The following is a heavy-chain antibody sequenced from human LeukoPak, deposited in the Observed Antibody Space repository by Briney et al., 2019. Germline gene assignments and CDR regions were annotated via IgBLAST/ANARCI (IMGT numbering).Heavy chain of an antibody. D-gene: IGHD6-13*01. V-gene: IGHV4-34*01. Sequence: SETLSLTSAVYGGSFSGYYWSWIRQPPGKGLEWIGEINHSGSTNYNPSLKSRVTISVDTSKNQFSLKLSSVTAADTAVYYCARGCGTGYSSSCYWGQGTLVTVSS. J-gene: IGHJ4*02. CDR3: ARGCGTGYSSSCY. CDR1: GGSFSGYY. CDR2: INHSGST.